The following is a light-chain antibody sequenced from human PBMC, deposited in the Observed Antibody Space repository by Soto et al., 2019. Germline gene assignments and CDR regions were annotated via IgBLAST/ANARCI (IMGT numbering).Light chain of an antibody. J-gene: IGKJ2*01. Sequence: DIQLTQSPSFLSASVGDRVTITCRASRGISSYLAWFQQIPGKPPKLVIYAASTLQPGVPSRFSGGGSGTEFTLTISSLQPEDSATYYCQQRDSYPYTFGQGTKLEIK. CDR2: AAS. CDR3: QQRDSYPYT. V-gene: IGKV1-9*01. CDR1: RGISSY.